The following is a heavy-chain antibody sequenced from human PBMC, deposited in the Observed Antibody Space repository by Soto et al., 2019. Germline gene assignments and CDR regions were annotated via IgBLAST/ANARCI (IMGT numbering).Heavy chain of an antibody. CDR3: ARACSSNSCYDVFDY. CDR2: IYTSWIT. J-gene: IGHJ4*02. V-gene: IGHV4-4*07. D-gene: IGHD2-2*01. CDR1: CGSIVSYY. Sequence: SATLSLTCTGSCGSIVSYYWSWIRQPACKGLEWIGLIYTSWITNYNPSLRSRVTMSVYTSKNQFSLKMSSVTAADTAVYYCARACSSNSCYDVFDYWGQGTMVTVSS.